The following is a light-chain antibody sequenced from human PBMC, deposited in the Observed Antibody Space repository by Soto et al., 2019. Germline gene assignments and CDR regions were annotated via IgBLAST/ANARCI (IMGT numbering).Light chain of an antibody. Sequence: DIVMTQSPDSLAVSLGERATINCKSSQSVLSSSNNKNFLAWYQQKPGQSPKLLIYWASTRESGVPDRFSGSGSGTDFTLTISSLQAEDVAVYYCQQSSRIPYTFGQGTKLEIK. V-gene: IGKV4-1*01. CDR1: QSVLSSSNNKNF. J-gene: IGKJ2*01. CDR2: WAS. CDR3: QQSSRIPYT.